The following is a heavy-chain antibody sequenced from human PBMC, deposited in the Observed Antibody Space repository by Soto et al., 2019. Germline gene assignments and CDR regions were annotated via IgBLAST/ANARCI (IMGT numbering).Heavy chain of an antibody. CDR2: ISSTSSYI. CDR3: ARDRAGYSTGWDNFDY. CDR1: GFTFSTYS. J-gene: IGHJ4*02. D-gene: IGHD6-19*01. V-gene: IGHV3-21*01. Sequence: ESGGALVTPGGSLRLSCAASGFTFSTYSMNWVRQAPGKGLEWVSSISSTSSYIFYADSVKGRFTISRDNAKNSLYLQMNSLRAEDPAVYYCARDRAGYSTGWDNFDYWGQGTPVTVSS.